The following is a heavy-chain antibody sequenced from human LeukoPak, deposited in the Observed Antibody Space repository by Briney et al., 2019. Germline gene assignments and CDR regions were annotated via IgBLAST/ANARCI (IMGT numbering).Heavy chain of an antibody. D-gene: IGHD2-2*02. CDR3: ARVVPAAIGAFDI. Sequence: SETLSLSCTVSGGSISSGDYYWSWIRQPPGKGLHWIEYIYYSGSTYYNPSLKSRVTISVDTSKNQFSLKLSSVTAADTAVYYCARVVPAAIGAFDIWGQGTMVTVSS. CDR2: IYYSGST. CDR1: GGSISSGDYY. J-gene: IGHJ3*02. V-gene: IGHV4-30-4*08.